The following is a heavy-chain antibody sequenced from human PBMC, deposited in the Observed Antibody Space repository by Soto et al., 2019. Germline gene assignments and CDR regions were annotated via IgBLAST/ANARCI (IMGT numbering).Heavy chain of an antibody. D-gene: IGHD2-15*01. Sequence: ASVKVSCKASGYTFTNSGFSWVRQAPGQGLEWVGWIRVNNGDTHYAQKLQGRATITADESTTTAYMELSSLRSDDTAAYYCDNNGYSSDHWGQGTLVTVSS. CDR3: DNNGYSSDH. CDR1: GYTFTNSG. CDR2: IRVNNGDT. V-gene: IGHV1-18*01. J-gene: IGHJ4*02.